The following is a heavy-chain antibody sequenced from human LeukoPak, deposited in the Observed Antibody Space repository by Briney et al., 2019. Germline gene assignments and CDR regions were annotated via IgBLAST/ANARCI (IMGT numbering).Heavy chain of an antibody. CDR3: ARVGRPGSFDY. V-gene: IGHV4-59*01. Sequence: PSETLSLTCTVSGGSLSSYYWSWIRQPPGKGLEWIGYIYYSGSTNYNPSLKRRVTISVDKSKKQFSLKLSSVTAADTAVYYCARVGRPGSFDYWGQGTLVTVSS. CDR2: IYYSGST. D-gene: IGHD3-10*01. J-gene: IGHJ4*02. CDR1: GGSLSSYY.